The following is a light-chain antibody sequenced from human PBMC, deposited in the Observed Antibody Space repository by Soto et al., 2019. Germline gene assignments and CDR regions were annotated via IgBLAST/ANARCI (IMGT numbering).Light chain of an antibody. V-gene: IGLV3-21*04. Sequence: SYELTQPPSVSVAPGKTARITCGGNNIGSKSVHWYQQKPGQAPVLVIYYDSDRPSGIPERFSGSNSGNTATLTISRVEAGDEADYYCQVWDSSSDPLCVFGTGTKLTVL. CDR1: NIGSKS. CDR2: YDS. J-gene: IGLJ1*01. CDR3: QVWDSSSDPLCV.